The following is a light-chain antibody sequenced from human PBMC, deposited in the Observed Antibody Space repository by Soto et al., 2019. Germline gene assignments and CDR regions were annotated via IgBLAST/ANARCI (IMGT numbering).Light chain of an antibody. CDR2: YDR. CDR3: QVWDTTSDHLYV. V-gene: IGLV3-21*04. J-gene: IGLJ1*01. CDR1: NIGSKG. Sequence: SSELTQPPSVSVAPGQTASVSCGGDNIGSKGVHWYQQKPGQAPILVIYYDRDRPSGIPERFSGSNSGNTATLTISGVEAGDEADYYCQVWDTTSDHLYVFGPGTKVTVL.